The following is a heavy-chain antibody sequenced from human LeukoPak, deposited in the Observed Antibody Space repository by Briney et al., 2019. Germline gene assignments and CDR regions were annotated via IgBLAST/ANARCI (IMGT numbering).Heavy chain of an antibody. V-gene: IGHV3-21*01. CDR1: GFTFNNYD. D-gene: IGHD4-11*01. J-gene: IGHJ4*02. CDR2: ISSSSSHI. Sequence: GSLRLSYEASGFTFNNYDVNLVRQAPGKRLEWVSSISSSSSHIYYADAMKGRFTISRDNAKNSLYLQMNSLRAEDTAIYYCSRDRGSNYRTHYYDYWGQGTLVTVSS. CDR3: SRDRGSNYRTHYYDY.